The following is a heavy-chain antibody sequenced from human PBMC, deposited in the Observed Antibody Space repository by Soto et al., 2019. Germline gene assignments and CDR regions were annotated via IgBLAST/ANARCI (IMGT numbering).Heavy chain of an antibody. CDR2: IYYSGST. Sequence: SETLSLTCTVSGGSISSYYWSWIRQPPGKGLEWIGYIYYSGSTNYNPSLKSRVTISVDTSKNQFSLRLRSVTAADTAVYYCVRDGTKTLRDWFDPWGQGISVTVSS. J-gene: IGHJ5*02. D-gene: IGHD1-1*01. V-gene: IGHV4-59*12. CDR1: GGSISSYY. CDR3: VRDGTKTLRDWFDP.